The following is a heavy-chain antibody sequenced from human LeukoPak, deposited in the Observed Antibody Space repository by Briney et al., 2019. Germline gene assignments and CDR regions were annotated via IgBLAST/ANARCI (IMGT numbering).Heavy chain of an antibody. Sequence: GGSLRLSCAASGSTFSSYSMNWVRQAPGKGLEWVSYISSSSSTIQYADSVKGRFTISRDNAKDSLYLQMNSQRAEDTAVYFCARSVFQGAFDIWGQGTLVTVSS. V-gene: IGHV3-48*01. J-gene: IGHJ3*02. CDR2: ISSSSSTI. CDR3: ARSVFQGAFDI. CDR1: GSTFSSYS. D-gene: IGHD5/OR15-5a*01.